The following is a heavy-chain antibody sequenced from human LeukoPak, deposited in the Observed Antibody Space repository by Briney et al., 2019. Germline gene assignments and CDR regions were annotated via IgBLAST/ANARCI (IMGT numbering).Heavy chain of an antibody. V-gene: IGHV3-33*08. CDR2: IWYDGSNK. CDR1: GFTFSSYS. Sequence: GGSLRLSCAASGFTFSSYSMNWVRQATGKGLEWMAVIWYDGSNKYYADSVKGRFTISRDNSKNTLYLQMNSLRAEDTAVYYCARDRYYYGSGSYYLADYWGQGTLVTVSS. D-gene: IGHD3-10*01. J-gene: IGHJ4*02. CDR3: ARDRYYYGSGSYYLADY.